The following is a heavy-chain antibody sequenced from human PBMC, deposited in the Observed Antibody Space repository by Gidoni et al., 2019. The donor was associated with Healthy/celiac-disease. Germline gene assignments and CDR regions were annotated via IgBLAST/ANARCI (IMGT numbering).Heavy chain of an antibody. D-gene: IGHD2-2*01. CDR1: GFTFSSYA. CDR3: ARGDEGVVPEDV. Sequence: QVQLVESGGGVVQPGRSLRLSCAASGFTFSSYAMHWVRQAPGKGLEWVAVISYDGSNKYYADSVKGRFTISRDNSKNTLYLQMNSLRAEDTAVYYCARGDEGVVPEDVWGQGTTVTVSS. CDR2: ISYDGSNK. J-gene: IGHJ6*02. V-gene: IGHV3-30-3*01.